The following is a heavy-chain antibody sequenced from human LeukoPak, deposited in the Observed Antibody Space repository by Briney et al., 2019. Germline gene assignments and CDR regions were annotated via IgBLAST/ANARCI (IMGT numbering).Heavy chain of an antibody. CDR3: ARGNGSGSEYFDY. J-gene: IGHJ4*02. V-gene: IGHV4-59*11. Sequence: SETLSLTCTVSGGSISSHYWSWIRQPPGKGLEWIGYIYHSGSTKYNPSLKSRVTISVDTSKNQFSLKLSSVTAADTAVYYCARGNGSGSEYFDYWGQGTLVTVSS. D-gene: IGHD3-10*01. CDR2: IYHSGST. CDR1: GGSISSHY.